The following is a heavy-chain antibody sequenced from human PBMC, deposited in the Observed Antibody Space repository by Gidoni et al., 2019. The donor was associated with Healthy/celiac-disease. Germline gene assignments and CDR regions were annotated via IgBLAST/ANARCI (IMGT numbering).Heavy chain of an antibody. V-gene: IGHV4-34*01. CDR2: INHSGST. Sequence: QVQLQQWGAGLLKPSETLSLTCAVYGGSFSGYYWSWIRQPPGTGLEWIGEINHSGSTNYNPSLKSRVTISVDTSKNQFSLKLSSVTAADTAVYYCARGEGCSGGSCYSRSRRVYYFDYWGQGTLVTVSS. D-gene: IGHD2-15*01. CDR3: ARGEGCSGGSCYSRSRRVYYFDY. J-gene: IGHJ4*02. CDR1: GGSFSGYY.